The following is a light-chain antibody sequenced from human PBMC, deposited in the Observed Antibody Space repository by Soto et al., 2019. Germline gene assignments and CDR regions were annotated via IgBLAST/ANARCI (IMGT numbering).Light chain of an antibody. CDR2: DAS. CDR1: QDITNY. J-gene: IGKJ2*02. Sequence: IQMTQSPSSLSASVGDRVTITCQASQDITNYLIWYQQKPGKAPKVLIYDASSLGTGVSSRFSGSGSGTHFTLTSSSRQPEDIATYYCQQFDSVPCTFGQGTKVEIK. V-gene: IGKV1-33*01. CDR3: QQFDSVPCT.